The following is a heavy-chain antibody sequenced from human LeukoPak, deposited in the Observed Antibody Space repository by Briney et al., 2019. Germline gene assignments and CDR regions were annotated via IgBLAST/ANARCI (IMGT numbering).Heavy chain of an antibody. D-gene: IGHD2-2*01. J-gene: IGHJ4*02. Sequence: GESLKISCKGSGYSFTSYWIAWVRQMPGKGLEGMGIIYPGDSDTRYSPSFQGQVTFSADKSISTAYLQSSSLKASDTAMYYRGKQGGNYALGYFDHWGRGTLVTVSS. V-gene: IGHV5-51*01. CDR3: GKQGGNYALGYFDH. CDR2: IYPGDSDT. CDR1: GYSFTSYW.